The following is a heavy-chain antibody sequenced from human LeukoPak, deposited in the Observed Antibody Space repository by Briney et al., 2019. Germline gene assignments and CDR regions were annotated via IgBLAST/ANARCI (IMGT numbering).Heavy chain of an antibody. Sequence: SETLSLTCTVSGSINNYFWSWIRQPAGKGLEWIGRIYNSGSTNYNPSLKSRVTMSLDTSKNQFSLKLSSATAADTAVYFCARDGTVYMDVWGKGTMVTVSS. CDR3: ARDGTVYMDV. V-gene: IGHV4-4*07. CDR1: GSINNYF. D-gene: IGHD4-17*01. J-gene: IGHJ6*03. CDR2: IYNSGST.